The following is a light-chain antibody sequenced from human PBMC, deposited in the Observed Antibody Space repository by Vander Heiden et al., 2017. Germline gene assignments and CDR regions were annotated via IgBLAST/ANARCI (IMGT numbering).Light chain of an antibody. CDR1: QRIDSY. Sequence: DIQVTQSPSPLSASVGDRVTITCRASQRIDSYLNWYQQKPGKAPKLLLYAASSLQSGDPSRFSGSGPGTDFTLTISRLQPEDFATYCCQQTYSTRLTFGGGTKVEIK. J-gene: IGKJ4*01. V-gene: IGKV1-39*01. CDR2: AAS. CDR3: QQTYSTRLT.